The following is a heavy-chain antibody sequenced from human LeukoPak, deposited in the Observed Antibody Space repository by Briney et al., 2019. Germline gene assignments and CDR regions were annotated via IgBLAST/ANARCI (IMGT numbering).Heavy chain of an antibody. V-gene: IGHV3-23*01. CDR3: AKVQVTMVRGVNDY. CDR2: ISGSGGST. Sequence: PGGSLRLSCSASGFTFSCYARSWVRQAPGKGLEWVSAISGSGGSTYYADSVKGRFTISRDNSKNTLYLQMNSLRAEDTAVYYCAKVQVTMVRGVNDYWGQGTLVTVSS. CDR1: GFTFSCYA. D-gene: IGHD3-10*01. J-gene: IGHJ4*02.